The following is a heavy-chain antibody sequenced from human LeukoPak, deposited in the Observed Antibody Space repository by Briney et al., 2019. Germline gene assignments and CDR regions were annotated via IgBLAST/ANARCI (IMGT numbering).Heavy chain of an antibody. V-gene: IGHV4-39*07. Sequence: SETLSLTCSVSGGSITSRSYYWGWIRQPRGKGLEWIGSIHYDGSTYYNPSLDSRVTISIDTSENQFSLKLNSVTAADTAVYYCSRDPPLWFGELSVWGKGTTVTVSS. J-gene: IGHJ6*04. CDR2: IHYDGST. D-gene: IGHD3-10*01. CDR3: SRDPPLWFGELSV. CDR1: GGSITSRSYY.